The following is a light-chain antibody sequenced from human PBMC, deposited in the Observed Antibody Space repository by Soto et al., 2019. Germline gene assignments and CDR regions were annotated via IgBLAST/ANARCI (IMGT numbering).Light chain of an antibody. Sequence: DIVMTQSPDSLAVSLGERATINCKPSQSVLYSSNNRDYLAWYQQKPGRPPKLLISWASTRESGVPDRFSGSGSGTDFTLTISTLQAEDVAVYYCQQYYTTPLTFGGGTKVEIK. V-gene: IGKV4-1*01. J-gene: IGKJ4*01. CDR1: QSVLYSSNNRDY. CDR3: QQYYTTPLT. CDR2: WAS.